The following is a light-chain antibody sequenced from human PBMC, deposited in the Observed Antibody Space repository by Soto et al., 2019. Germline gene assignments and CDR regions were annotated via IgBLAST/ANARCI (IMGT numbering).Light chain of an antibody. V-gene: IGKV1-5*01. J-gene: IGKJ1*01. Sequence: DIQLTQSPSSLSASVGDRVTMTCRASETISTFLNWYQHKPGKAPRLLISAASRLQSGVPPRFSGSGSGTEFTLTISSLQPDDFATYYCQHYNSYSEAFGQGTKVDIK. CDR3: QHYNSYSEA. CDR1: ETISTF. CDR2: AAS.